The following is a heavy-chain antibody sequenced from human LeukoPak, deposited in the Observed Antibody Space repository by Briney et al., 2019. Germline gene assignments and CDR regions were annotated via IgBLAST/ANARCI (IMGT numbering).Heavy chain of an antibody. CDR2: ISYDGSNK. Sequence: GGSLRLSCAASGFTFSSYAMHWVRQAPGKGLEGVAVISYDGSNKYSVKGRFTISRDNSKNTLYLQMNSLRAEDTAVYYCARAAAIGPPDAFDIWGQGTMVTVSS. CDR3: ARAAAIGPPDAFDI. CDR1: GFTFSSYA. D-gene: IGHD5-18*01. J-gene: IGHJ3*02. V-gene: IGHV3-30*04.